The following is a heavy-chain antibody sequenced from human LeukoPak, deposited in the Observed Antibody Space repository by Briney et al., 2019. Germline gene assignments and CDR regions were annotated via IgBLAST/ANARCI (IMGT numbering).Heavy chain of an antibody. D-gene: IGHD6-19*01. J-gene: IGHJ5*02. CDR3: ASSPWLPHRP. CDR1: GGSISSGDYY. CDR2: IYYSGST. Sequence: SETLSLTCTVSGGSISSGDYYWSWIRQPPGKRLEWIWYIYYSGSTYYTPSLKSRVTISVDTSKNQFSLKLTSVTAADTAVYYCASSPWLPHRPWGQGTLVTVSS. V-gene: IGHV4-30-4*08.